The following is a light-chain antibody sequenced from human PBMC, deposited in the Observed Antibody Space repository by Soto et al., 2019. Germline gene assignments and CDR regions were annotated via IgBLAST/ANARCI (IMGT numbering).Light chain of an antibody. J-gene: IGKJ1*01. V-gene: IGKV1-5*03. CDR2: KAS. CDR3: QQYTPFSPCT. Sequence: DIKMSQSPDTLSVYVGARVALTGMASQSITGWLAWCQQKPGKALKLLISKASNLESGVPSRFSGSGSGTEFTLTISGLLQAEFATYYCQQYTPFSPCTFGQGTILDIK. CDR1: QSITGW.